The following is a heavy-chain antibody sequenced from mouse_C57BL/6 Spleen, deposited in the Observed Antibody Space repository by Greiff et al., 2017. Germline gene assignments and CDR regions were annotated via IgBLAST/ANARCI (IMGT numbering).Heavy chain of an antibody. D-gene: IGHD1-1*01. V-gene: IGHV1-64*01. CDR1: GYTFTSYW. J-gene: IGHJ1*03. CDR2: IHPNSGST. Sequence: VQLQHPGAELVKPGASVKLSCKASGYTFTSYWMHWVKQRPGQGLEWIGMIHPNSGSTNYTEKFKSKATLTVDKSSSTAYMQLISLTSEDSAVDYCASNNYGYTYWYFDVWGTGTTVTVSS. CDR3: ASNNYGYTYWYFDV.